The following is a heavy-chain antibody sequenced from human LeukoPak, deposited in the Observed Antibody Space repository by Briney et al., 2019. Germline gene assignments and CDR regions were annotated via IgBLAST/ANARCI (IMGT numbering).Heavy chain of an antibody. CDR3: ARGESIAAVDQNRFDP. V-gene: IGHV1-18*01. Sequence: ASVKVSCKASGYTFTSYGISWVRQAPGQGLEWMGWISAYNGNTNYAQKLQGRVTMTTDTSTSTAYMELRSLRSDDTAVYYCARGESIAAVDQNRFDPWGQGTLVTVSS. D-gene: IGHD6-13*01. CDR1: GYTFTSYG. CDR2: ISAYNGNT. J-gene: IGHJ5*02.